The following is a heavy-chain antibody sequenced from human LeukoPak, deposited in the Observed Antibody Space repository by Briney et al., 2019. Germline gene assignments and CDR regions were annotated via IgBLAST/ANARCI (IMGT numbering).Heavy chain of an antibody. J-gene: IGHJ4*02. CDR3: ERHGSSYSLDY. CDR1: GFSTGGYS. CDR2: LDYSGN. V-gene: IGHV4-59*08. Sequence: SETLSPTCTASGFSTGGYSWSWIRQPPGKGLEWIGYLDYSGNNYNPSLKGRVTISVDTSKNQFSLSLRSLTAADTAVYYCERHGSSYSLDYWGQGTLVTVSS. D-gene: IGHD2-15*01.